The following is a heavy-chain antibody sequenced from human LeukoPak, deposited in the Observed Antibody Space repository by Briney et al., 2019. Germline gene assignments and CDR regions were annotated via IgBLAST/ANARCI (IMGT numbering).Heavy chain of an antibody. CDR3: AATMVRYEGLS. V-gene: IGHV4-59*05. CDR1: GASMRNYY. J-gene: IGHJ4*02. D-gene: IGHD3-10*01. CDR2: IYTSGST. Sequence: PSETLSLTCTVSGASMRNYYCHWIRQPAGKGLEWIGRIYTSGSTYYNPSLKSRVTISVDTSKNQFSLKLSSVTAADTAVYYCAATMVRYEGLSWGQGTLVTVSS.